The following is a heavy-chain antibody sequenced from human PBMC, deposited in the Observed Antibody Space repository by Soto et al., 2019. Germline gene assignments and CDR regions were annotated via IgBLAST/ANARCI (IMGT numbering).Heavy chain of an antibody. Sequence: QVQVVESGGGVVQPGRSLRLSCAASGFTFSSFGMHWVRQAPGKGLEWVSLIWYDGSKKSYGDSVKGRFTISRDNSRNTVYLPMNSLRADDTAVYYCARDASYYSLWSGYYPSRNGMDFWGQGTTVTVSS. D-gene: IGHD3-3*01. V-gene: IGHV3-33*01. CDR1: GFTFSSFG. CDR3: ARDASYYSLWSGYYPSRNGMDF. J-gene: IGHJ6*02. CDR2: IWYDGSKK.